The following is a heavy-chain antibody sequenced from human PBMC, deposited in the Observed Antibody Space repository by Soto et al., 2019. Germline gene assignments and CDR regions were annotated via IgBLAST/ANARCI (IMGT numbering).Heavy chain of an antibody. CDR1: GDSMTGRY. J-gene: IGHJ6*02. D-gene: IGHD3-10*01. CDR3: ARPGADYYGSGSYYNSGYGMEV. CDR2: IYYSGST. V-gene: IGHV4-59*11. Sequence: SETLSLTCTVSGDSMTGRYWSWIRQPPGKGLEWIGYIYYSGSTKYNPSLKSRVTISVDKSKNQFSLKLSSVTAADTAVYYCARPGADYYGSGSYYNSGYGMEVWGQGTTVTVSS.